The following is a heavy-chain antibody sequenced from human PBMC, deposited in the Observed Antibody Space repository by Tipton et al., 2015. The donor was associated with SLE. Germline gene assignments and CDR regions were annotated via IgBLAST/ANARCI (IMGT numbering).Heavy chain of an antibody. Sequence: TLSLTCIVSGSSIDGGYHWGWIRQPPGKGLEWIANIHHSGRTYYNPSLKSRVTISVDTSKNQFSLSLISVTAADTAVYYCARGIVGGSFDSWGQGTLVTVSS. V-gene: IGHV4-38-2*02. CDR2: IHHSGRT. D-gene: IGHD3-16*01. CDR3: ARGIVGGSFDS. J-gene: IGHJ4*02. CDR1: GSSIDGGYH.